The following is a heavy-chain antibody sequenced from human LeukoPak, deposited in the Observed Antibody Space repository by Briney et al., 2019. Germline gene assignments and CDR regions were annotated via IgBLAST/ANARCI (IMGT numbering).Heavy chain of an antibody. CDR1: GGSISSGSYY. D-gene: IGHD6-13*01. V-gene: IGHV4-61*02. J-gene: IGHJ3*02. CDR3: ARMIAAAGDRDAFDI. Sequence: PSETLSLTCTVSGGSISSGSYYWSWIRQPAGKGLEWIGRIYTSGSTNYNPSLKSRVTISVDTSKNQFSLKLSSVTAADTAVYYCARMIAAAGDRDAFDIWGQGTMVTVSS. CDR2: IYTSGST.